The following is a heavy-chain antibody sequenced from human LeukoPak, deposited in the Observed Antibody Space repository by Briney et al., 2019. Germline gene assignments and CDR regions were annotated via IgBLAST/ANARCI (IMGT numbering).Heavy chain of an antibody. Sequence: GGSLRLSCAVSGFTLNDYAMHWVRQAPGKGLEWVSGISYNGGTIGFADSVKGRFTISRDNAKNSLYLQMNSLRAEDMALYYCAKDGCSGGSCYGRSAFGIWGQGTMVTVSS. CDR2: ISYNGGTI. D-gene: IGHD2-15*01. J-gene: IGHJ3*02. V-gene: IGHV3-9*03. CDR1: GFTLNDYA. CDR3: AKDGCSGGSCYGRSAFGI.